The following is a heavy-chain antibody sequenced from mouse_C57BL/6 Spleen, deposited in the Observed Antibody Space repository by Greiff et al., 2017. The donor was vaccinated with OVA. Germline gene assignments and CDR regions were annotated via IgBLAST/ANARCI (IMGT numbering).Heavy chain of an antibody. D-gene: IGHD4-1*01. CDR2: ISYDGSD. CDR3: AQNWDEGAWFAY. CDR1: GYSITSDYY. V-gene: IGHV3-6*01. Sequence: EVKLMESGPGLVKPSQSLSLTCSVTGYSITSDYYWNWIRQFPGNKLEWMGYISYDGSDNYNPSLKNRISITRDTSKNQFFLKLNSVTTEDTATYYCAQNWDEGAWFAYWGQGTLVTVSA. J-gene: IGHJ3*01.